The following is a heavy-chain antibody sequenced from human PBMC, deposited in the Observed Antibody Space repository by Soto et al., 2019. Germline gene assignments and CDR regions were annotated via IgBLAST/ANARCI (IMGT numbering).Heavy chain of an antibody. Sequence: GGSLRLSCVASGFTFSRDSMNWVRQAPGKGLEWVSYISSSSSAIYYADSVKGRFTISRDNAKNSLYLQMNSLRAEDTAVYYCARDRGYYYDSSGYYGPYYYGLDVWGQGTTVTVSS. CDR1: GFTFSRDS. D-gene: IGHD3-22*01. V-gene: IGHV3-48*01. J-gene: IGHJ6*02. CDR3: ARDRGYYYDSSGYYGPYYYGLDV. CDR2: ISSSSSAI.